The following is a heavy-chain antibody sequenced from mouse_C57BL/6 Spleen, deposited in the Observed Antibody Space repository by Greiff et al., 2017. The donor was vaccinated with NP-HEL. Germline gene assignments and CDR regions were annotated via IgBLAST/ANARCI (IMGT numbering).Heavy chain of an antibody. V-gene: IGHV3-6*01. Sequence: EVHLVESGPGLVKPSQSLSLTCSVTGYSITSGYYWNWIRQFPGNKLEWMGYISYDGSNNYNPSLKNRISITRDTSKNQFFLKLNSVTTEDTATYYCAPVSFYWYFDVWGTGTTVTVSS. CDR3: APVSFYWYFDV. J-gene: IGHJ1*03. D-gene: IGHD1-1*01. CDR1: GYSITSGYY. CDR2: ISYDGSN.